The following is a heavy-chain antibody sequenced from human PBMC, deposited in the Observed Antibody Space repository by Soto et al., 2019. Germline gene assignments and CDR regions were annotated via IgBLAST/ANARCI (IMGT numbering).Heavy chain of an antibody. CDR3: ASPTYYVFWSGYDTFDAFDI. J-gene: IGHJ3*02. V-gene: IGHV3-21*01. D-gene: IGHD3-3*01. CDR1: GFTFSSYS. CDR2: ISSSSSYI. Sequence: PGGSLRLSCAASGFTFSSYSMNWVRQAPGKGLEWVSSISSSSSYIYYAGSGGGRFTVSREDAKNALYLQMSRLRAEDTAVYYCASPTYYVFWSGYDTFDAFDIWGQGTMVTVSS.